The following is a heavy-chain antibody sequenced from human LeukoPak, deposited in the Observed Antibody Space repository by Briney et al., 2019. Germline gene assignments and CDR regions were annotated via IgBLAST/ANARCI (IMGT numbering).Heavy chain of an antibody. CDR2: ISSSGSTI. Sequence: GGSLRLSCVASGFNFSSYSMNWVRQAPGKGLEWVSYISSSGSTIYYADSVKGRFTISRDNAKNSLYLQMNSLRAEDTAVYYCARDWGREFSDYWGQGTLVTVSS. CDR3: ARDWGREFSDY. V-gene: IGHV3-48*04. CDR1: GFNFSSYS. D-gene: IGHD3-10*01. J-gene: IGHJ4*02.